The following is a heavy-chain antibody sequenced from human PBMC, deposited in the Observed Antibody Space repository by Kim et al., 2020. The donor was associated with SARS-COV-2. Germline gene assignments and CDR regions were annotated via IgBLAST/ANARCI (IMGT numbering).Heavy chain of an antibody. CDR1: GGSISSYY. D-gene: IGHD2-21*02. V-gene: IGHV4-59*01. Sequence: SETLSLTCTVSGGSISSYYWSWIRQPPGKGLEWIGYIYYSGSTNYNPSLKSRVTISVDTSKNQFSLKLSSVTAADTAVYYCARTAGSDAFDIWGQGTMVTVSS. J-gene: IGHJ3*02. CDR2: IYYSGST. CDR3: ARTAGSDAFDI.